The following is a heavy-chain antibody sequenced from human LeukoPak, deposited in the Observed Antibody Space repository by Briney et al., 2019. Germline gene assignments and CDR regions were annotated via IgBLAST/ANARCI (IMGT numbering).Heavy chain of an antibody. J-gene: IGHJ4*02. V-gene: IGHV1-69*13. CDR2: IIPIFGAA. Sequence: SVKVSCKASGGTFSSYAISWVRQAPGQGLEWMGGIIPIFGAANYAQKFQGRVTITADESTSTAYMELSSLRSEDTAVYYCARAEYDYVWGSYRYIESHFDYWGQGTLVTVSS. CDR3: ARAEYDYVWGSYRYIESHFDY. D-gene: IGHD3-16*02. CDR1: GGTFSSYA.